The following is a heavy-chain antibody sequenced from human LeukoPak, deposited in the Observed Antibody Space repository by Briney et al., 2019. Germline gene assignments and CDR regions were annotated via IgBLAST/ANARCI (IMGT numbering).Heavy chain of an antibody. Sequence: PSETLSLTCTVSGGSVSSYYWSWIRQPPGKGLEWIGYIYYSGSTNYNPSLKSRVTISVDTSKNQFSLKLSSVTAADTAVYYCARGDTAMGSWGQGTLVAVSS. V-gene: IGHV4-59*02. CDR2: IYYSGST. CDR3: ARGDTAMGS. CDR1: GGSVSSYY. D-gene: IGHD5-18*01. J-gene: IGHJ4*02.